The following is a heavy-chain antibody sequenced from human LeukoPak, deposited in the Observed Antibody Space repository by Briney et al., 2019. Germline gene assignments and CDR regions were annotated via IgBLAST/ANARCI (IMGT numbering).Heavy chain of an antibody. CDR1: GYTFTSYY. Sequence: SVKVSCKASGYTFTSYYMHWVRQAPGQGLEWMGRIIPTLGIANYAQKFQGRVTITADKSTSTAYMELSSLRSEDTAVYYCAREQGVPAASIDYWGQGTLVTVSS. V-gene: IGHV1-69*04. CDR2: IIPTLGIA. CDR3: AREQGVPAASIDY. D-gene: IGHD2-2*01. J-gene: IGHJ4*02.